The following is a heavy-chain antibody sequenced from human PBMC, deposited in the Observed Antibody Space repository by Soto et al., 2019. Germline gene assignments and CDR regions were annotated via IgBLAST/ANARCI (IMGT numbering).Heavy chain of an antibody. CDR2: IYPGDSDT. CDR3: GRRPPGKRWLQLGAFDI. V-gene: IGHV5-51*01. CDR1: GYSFTSYL. Sequence: GESLKISCKGSGYSFTSYLICWVRQMPVKGLEWMGIIYPGDSDTRYSPSFQGQVNISADKSISTAYLQWSSLKASDTAMYYCGRRPPGKRWLQLGAFDIWGQGTIVPV. J-gene: IGHJ3*02. D-gene: IGHD5-12*01.